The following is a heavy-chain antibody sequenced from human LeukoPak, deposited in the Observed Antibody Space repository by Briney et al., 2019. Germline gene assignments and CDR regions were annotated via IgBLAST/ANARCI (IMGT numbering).Heavy chain of an antibody. Sequence: SGTLSLTCAVSGGSFSGYYWSWIRQPPGKGLEWIGEINHSGSTNYNPSLKSRVTISVDTSKNQFSLKLSSVTAADTAVYYCAYDYVWGSYRGDYWGQGTLVTVSS. CDR3: AYDYVWGSYRGDY. V-gene: IGHV4-34*01. CDR2: INHSGST. CDR1: GGSFSGYY. J-gene: IGHJ4*02. D-gene: IGHD3-16*02.